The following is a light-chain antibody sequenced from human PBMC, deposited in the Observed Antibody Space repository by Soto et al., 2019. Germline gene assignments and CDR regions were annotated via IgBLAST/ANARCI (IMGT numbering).Light chain of an antibody. Sequence: DIQMTQSPSTLSASIGDRVTITCRASQRIRWVAWYHQKPAKAPYLVIDEASSLGSAVPSRFSGSRSGTEFTLTTSGLQPAESATSYCQQYNTFPWTFGQGTKVDIK. J-gene: IGKJ1*01. CDR3: QQYNTFPWT. V-gene: IGKV1-5*03. CDR1: QRIRW. CDR2: EAS.